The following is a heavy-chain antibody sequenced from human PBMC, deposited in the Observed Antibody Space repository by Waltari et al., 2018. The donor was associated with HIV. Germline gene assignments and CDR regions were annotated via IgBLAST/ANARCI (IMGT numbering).Heavy chain of an antibody. Sequence: QVQMVQSGAQVQKPGSSVRVSCEASGGIFTDYGIRWVRQAPGQGLEWMGGIIHVFGRTNYAQKFQGRVRITADASTRTAHMELTSLTSEDTAVYYCASSARLRSGGDNYYSGMDVWGQGTPVIVSS. CDR1: GGIFTDYG. D-gene: IGHD5-12*01. CDR2: IIHVFGRT. V-gene: IGHV1-69*13. J-gene: IGHJ6*02. CDR3: ASSARLRSGGDNYYSGMDV.